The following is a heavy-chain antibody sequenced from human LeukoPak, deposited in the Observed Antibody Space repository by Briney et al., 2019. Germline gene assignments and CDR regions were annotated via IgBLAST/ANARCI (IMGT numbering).Heavy chain of an antibody. Sequence: PGGSLRLSCAASGFTFSSFGMNWVRQAPGKGLEWVSYISDSSSLTYYADSVKGRFTISRDNAKNSLSLQLNSLRDEDTAVYFCAKVIRGGYGMDAWGQGTTVTVSS. CDR3: AKVIRGGYGMDA. J-gene: IGHJ6*02. CDR1: GFTFSSFG. V-gene: IGHV3-48*02. CDR2: ISDSSSLT. D-gene: IGHD3-10*01.